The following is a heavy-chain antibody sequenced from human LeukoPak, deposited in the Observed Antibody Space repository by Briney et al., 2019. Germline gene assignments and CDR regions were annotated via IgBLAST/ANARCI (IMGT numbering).Heavy chain of an antibody. CDR2: IYPGDSDT. Sequence: GESLKISCRGSGYNVNTYWIGWVRQMPGKGLECMGIIYPGDSDTRYSPSFQGQVTISADKSIGTVYLQWNSLKASDTAIYYCARHSIMGATRSYFDYWGQGTLVTVSS. V-gene: IGHV5-51*01. J-gene: IGHJ4*02. D-gene: IGHD1-26*01. CDR1: GYNVNTYW. CDR3: ARHSIMGATRSYFDY.